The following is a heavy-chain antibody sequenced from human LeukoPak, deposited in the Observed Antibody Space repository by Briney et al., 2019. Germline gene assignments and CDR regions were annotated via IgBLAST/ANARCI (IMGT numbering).Heavy chain of an antibody. V-gene: IGHV3-30*18. CDR1: GFTFSSYG. CDR2: ISYDGSNK. CDR3: AKGGGGDCYSGDCGYFDY. D-gene: IGHD2-21*02. Sequence: GGSLRLSCAASGFTFSSYGMHWVRQAPGKGLEWVAVISYDGSNKYYADSVKGRFTISRDNSKNTLYLQMNSLRAEDTAVYYCAKGGGGDCYSGDCGYFDYWGQGTLVTVSS. J-gene: IGHJ4*02.